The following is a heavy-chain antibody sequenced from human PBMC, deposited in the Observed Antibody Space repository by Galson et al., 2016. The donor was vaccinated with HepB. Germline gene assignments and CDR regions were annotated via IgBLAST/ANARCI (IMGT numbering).Heavy chain of an antibody. V-gene: IGHV3-48*02. CDR3: ARDRGSGWLDNWFDP. CDR1: GFKFNDYS. D-gene: IGHD6-19*01. Sequence: SLRLSCAASGFKFNDYSINWVRQAPGKGLEWISYISSGGKTTYYADSVKGRCTISRDNAKNVIYLQMWNLRDEDSAVYYCARDRGSGWLDNWFDPWGQGTLVTVSS. CDR2: ISSGGKTT. J-gene: IGHJ5*02.